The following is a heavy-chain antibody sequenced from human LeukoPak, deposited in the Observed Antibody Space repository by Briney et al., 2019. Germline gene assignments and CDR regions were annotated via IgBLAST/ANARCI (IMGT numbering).Heavy chain of an antibody. CDR3: ARDEVPRGSYSFDY. D-gene: IGHD1-26*01. V-gene: IGHV3-30-3*01. J-gene: IGHJ4*02. Sequence: PGGSLRLSCAASGFTFSSYAMHWVRQAPGKGLEWVAVISYDGNNKYYADSVKGRFTISRDNSKNTLYLQMNSLRAEDTAVYYCARDEVPRGSYSFDYWGQGTLVTVSS. CDR2: ISYDGNNK. CDR1: GFTFSSYA.